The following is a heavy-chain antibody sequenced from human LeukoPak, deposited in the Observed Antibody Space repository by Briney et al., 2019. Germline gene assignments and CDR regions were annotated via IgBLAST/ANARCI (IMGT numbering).Heavy chain of an antibody. CDR2: IYYSGST. D-gene: IGHD3-9*01. CDR1: GGSISSSSYY. J-gene: IGHJ5*02. CDR3: ARQDYDILTGSSSFDP. Sequence: SETLSFTCTVSGGSISSSSYYWGWIRQPPGKGLEWIGSIYYSGSTYYNPSLKSRVTISVDTSKNQFSLKLSSVTAADTAVYYCARQDYDILTGSSSFDPWGQGTLVTVSS. V-gene: IGHV4-39*01.